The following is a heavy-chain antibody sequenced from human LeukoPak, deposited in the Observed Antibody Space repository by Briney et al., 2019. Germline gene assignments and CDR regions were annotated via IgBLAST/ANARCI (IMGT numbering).Heavy chain of an antibody. CDR3: ARAPDSSGWYNARWGSPAGYYYMDV. D-gene: IGHD6-19*01. V-gene: IGHV4-34*01. CDR1: GGSFSGYY. CDR2: INHSGST. J-gene: IGHJ6*03. Sequence: KPSETLSLTCAVYGGSFSGYYWSWIRQPPGKGLEWIGEINHSGSTNYNPSLKSRVTISVDTSKNQFSLKLTSVTAAGTAVYYCARAPDSSGWYNARWGSPAGYYYMDVWGKGTTVTISS.